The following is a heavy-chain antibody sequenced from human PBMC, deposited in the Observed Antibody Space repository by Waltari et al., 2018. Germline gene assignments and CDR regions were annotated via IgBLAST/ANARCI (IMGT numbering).Heavy chain of an antibody. D-gene: IGHD2-21*01. CDR1: GYSFVNSW. V-gene: IGHV5-51*01. Sequence: EVQLVQSGAEVKEPGEFLKISRIGSGYSFVNSWIAGVRQMPGKGLEWMGAIYPGDSDTRYSPSFHDQVTISADKSINTAYLQWSTLKASDTAIYYCARRGYCGGDCYIDIWGQGTMVTVSS. CDR3: ARRGYCGGDCYIDI. J-gene: IGHJ3*02. CDR2: IYPGDSDT.